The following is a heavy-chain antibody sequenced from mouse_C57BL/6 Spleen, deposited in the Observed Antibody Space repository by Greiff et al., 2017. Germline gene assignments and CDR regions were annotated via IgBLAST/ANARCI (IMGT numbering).Heavy chain of an antibody. J-gene: IGHJ2*01. CDR3: ARRDYYGSSLDY. D-gene: IGHD1-1*01. V-gene: IGHV5-4*03. Sequence: EVKVVESGGGLVKPGGSLKLSCAASGFTFSSYAMSWVRQTPEKRLEWVATISDGGSYTYYPGNVKGRFTISRDNAKNNLYLQMSHLKSEDTAMYYCARRDYYGSSLDYWGQGTTLTVSS. CDR2: ISDGGSYT. CDR1: GFTFSSYA.